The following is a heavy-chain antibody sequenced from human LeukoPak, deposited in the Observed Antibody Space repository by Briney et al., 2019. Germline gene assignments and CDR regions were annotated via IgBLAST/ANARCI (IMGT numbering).Heavy chain of an antibody. J-gene: IGHJ4*02. V-gene: IGHV3-9*01. CDR3: AREYSSSWYVLDY. D-gene: IGHD6-13*01. Sequence: GGSLRLSCAASGFTFDDYAMHWVRQAPGKGLEWVSGISWNSGSIGYADSVKGRFTISRDNSKNTLYLQMNSLRAEDTAVYYCAREYSSSWYVLDYWGQGTLVTVSS. CDR2: ISWNSGSI. CDR1: GFTFDDYA.